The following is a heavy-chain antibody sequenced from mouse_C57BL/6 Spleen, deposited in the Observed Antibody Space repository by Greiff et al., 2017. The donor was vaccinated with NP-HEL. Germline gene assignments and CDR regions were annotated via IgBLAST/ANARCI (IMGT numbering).Heavy chain of an antibody. D-gene: IGHD2-5*01. J-gene: IGHJ2*01. CDR2: ISDGGSYT. CDR3: ATGPYYSNLDY. Sequence: EVMLVESGGGLVKPGGSLKLSCAASGFTFSSYAMSWVRQTPEKRLEWVATISDGGSYTYYPDNVKGRFTISRDNAKNNLYLQMSHLKSEDTAMYYCATGPYYSNLDYWGQGTTLTVSS. V-gene: IGHV5-4*03. CDR1: GFTFSSYA.